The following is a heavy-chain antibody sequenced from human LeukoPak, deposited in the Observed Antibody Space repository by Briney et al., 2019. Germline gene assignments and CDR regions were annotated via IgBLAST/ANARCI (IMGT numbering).Heavy chain of an antibody. CDR1: GFTFSSYW. CDR2: ISSSSSYI. CDR3: TRAGGYYYYYMDV. J-gene: IGHJ6*03. Sequence: PGGSLRLSCAASGFTFSSYWMSWVRQAPGKGLEWVSSISSSSSYIYYADSVKGRFTISRGNAKNSLYLQMNSLRAEDTAVYYCTRAGGYYYYYMDVWGKGTTVTVSS. V-gene: IGHV3-21*01.